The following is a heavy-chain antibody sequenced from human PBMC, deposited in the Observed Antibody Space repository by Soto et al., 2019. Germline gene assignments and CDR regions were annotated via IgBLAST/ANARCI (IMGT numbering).Heavy chain of an antibody. Sequence: QVNLEQSGGEVRKPGASVKVSCKTSGYTFTDYGITWVRQAPGKGPEWMRWISCHNANTSHAQKFQDRVTLSTETSKKTVYVELRSLRSDDTAGEYCARGPRDNSGWYRDWVDLWGQGTLVTVSS. CDR3: ARGPRDNSGWYRDWVDL. J-gene: IGHJ5*02. V-gene: IGHV1-18*04. CDR1: GYTFTDYG. D-gene: IGHD6-19*01. CDR2: ISCHNANT.